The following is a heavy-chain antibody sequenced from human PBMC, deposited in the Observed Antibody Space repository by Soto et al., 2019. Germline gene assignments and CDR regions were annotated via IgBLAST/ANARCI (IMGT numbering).Heavy chain of an antibody. Sequence: GGSLRLSCAASGFTFSSYAMSWVRQAPGKGLEWVSAISGSGGSTYYADSVKGRFTISRDNSKNTLYLQMNSLRAEDTAVYYCAKDQQWLVGYCMDVWGQGTAVNVSS. CDR1: GFTFSSYA. J-gene: IGHJ6*02. CDR3: AKDQQWLVGYCMDV. CDR2: ISGSGGST. D-gene: IGHD6-19*01. V-gene: IGHV3-23*01.